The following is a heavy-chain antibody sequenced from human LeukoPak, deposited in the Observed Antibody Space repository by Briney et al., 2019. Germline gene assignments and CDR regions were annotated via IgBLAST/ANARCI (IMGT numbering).Heavy chain of an antibody. CDR1: GFTFSSYA. D-gene: IGHD1-26*01. CDR3: ARGVSGSYMFDY. CDR2: ISYDGSNK. Sequence: GRSLRLSCAASGFTFSSYAMHWVRQAPGKGLEWVAVISYDGSNKYYADSVKGRFTISRDNSKNTLYLQMSSLRAEDTAVYYCARGVSGSYMFDYWGQGTLVTVSS. V-gene: IGHV3-30-3*01. J-gene: IGHJ4*02.